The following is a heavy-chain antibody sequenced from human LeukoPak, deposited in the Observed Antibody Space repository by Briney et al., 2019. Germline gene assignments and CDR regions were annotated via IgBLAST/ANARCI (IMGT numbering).Heavy chain of an antibody. CDR1: GGSISSSSYY. D-gene: IGHD3-10*01. CDR3: ARLSAYYYGSFFYYYMDV. CDR2: IKQDESER. Sequence: ETLSLTCTVSGGSISSSSYYWGWIRQPPGKGLEWVANIKQDESERYTVDSVKGRFTISRDNAKNSVYLHMNSLRAEDTALYYCARLSAYYYGSFFYYYMDVWAKGPRSPSP. J-gene: IGHJ6*03. V-gene: IGHV3-7*01.